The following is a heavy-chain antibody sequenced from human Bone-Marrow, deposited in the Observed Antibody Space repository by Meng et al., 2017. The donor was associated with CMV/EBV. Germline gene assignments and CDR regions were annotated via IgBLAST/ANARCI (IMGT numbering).Heavy chain of an antibody. CDR2: INPSGGST. J-gene: IGHJ4*02. CDR1: GYTFTSYY. Sequence: QLVQSGAEVKKPGASVKVSCKASGYTFTSYYMHWVRQAPGQGLEWMGIINPSGGSTSYAQKFQGRVTMTRDTSTNTVYMELSSLRSEDTAVYYCARGYCSGGSCQSPRYWGQGTLVTVSS. CDR3: ARGYCSGGSCQSPRY. V-gene: IGHV1-46*01. D-gene: IGHD2-15*01.